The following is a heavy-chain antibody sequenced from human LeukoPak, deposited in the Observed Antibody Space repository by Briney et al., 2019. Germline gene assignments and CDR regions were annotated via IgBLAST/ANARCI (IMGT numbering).Heavy chain of an antibody. D-gene: IGHD6-13*01. V-gene: IGHV4-34*01. CDR2: INHSGST. CDR3: ARGRLRIAAALYY. Sequence: SETLSLTCAVYGGSFSGYYWSWIRQPPGKGLEWIGEINHSGSTNYNPSLKSRVTISVDTSKNQFSLKLSSVTAADTAVYYCARGRLRIAAALYYWGQGTQVTVSS. CDR1: GGSFSGYY. J-gene: IGHJ4*02.